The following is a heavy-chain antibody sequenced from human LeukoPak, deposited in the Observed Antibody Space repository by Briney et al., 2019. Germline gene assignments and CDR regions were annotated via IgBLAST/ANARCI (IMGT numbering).Heavy chain of an antibody. V-gene: IGHV3-21*01. CDR2: ISSSSSYI. Sequence: GGSLRLSCAASGFTFSSYSMNWVRQAPGEGLEWVSSISSSSSYIYYADSVKGRFTISRDNAKNSLYLQMNSLRAEDTAVYYCARCPYRYYDSSGYSNRFDYWGQGTLVTVSS. D-gene: IGHD3-22*01. J-gene: IGHJ4*02. CDR1: GFTFSSYS. CDR3: ARCPYRYYDSSGYSNRFDY.